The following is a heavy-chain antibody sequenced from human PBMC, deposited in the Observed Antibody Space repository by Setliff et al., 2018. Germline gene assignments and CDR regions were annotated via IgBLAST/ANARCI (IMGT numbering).Heavy chain of an antibody. Sequence: ETLSLTCSVSGASISSDGYYWSWVRQAPGKGLEWVSVIYNQGNTYYAESVKGRFTISRDISKSTLYLQMNSLRAEDTAVYYCARDRGGTNPWFDPWGQGTLVTVSS. CDR1: GASISSDGYY. V-gene: IGHV3-53*01. J-gene: IGHJ5*02. D-gene: IGHD3-10*01. CDR2: IYNQGNT. CDR3: ARDRGGTNPWFDP.